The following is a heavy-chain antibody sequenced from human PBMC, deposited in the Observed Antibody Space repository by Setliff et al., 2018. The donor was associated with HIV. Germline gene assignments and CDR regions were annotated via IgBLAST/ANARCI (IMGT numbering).Heavy chain of an antibody. CDR2: MMTIFSTT. CDR1: AGSFSIFA. Sequence: GASVKVSCKSSAGSFSIFAINWVRQAPGQGLEWMGGMMTIFSTTNYARKFQGRVTITTDESTGTAYMEPSNLRSEDTAVYYCATEGAGGSYQRASALDVWGQGTMVTVS. V-gene: IGHV1-69*05. J-gene: IGHJ3*01. CDR3: ATEGAGGSYQRASALDV. D-gene: IGHD1-26*01.